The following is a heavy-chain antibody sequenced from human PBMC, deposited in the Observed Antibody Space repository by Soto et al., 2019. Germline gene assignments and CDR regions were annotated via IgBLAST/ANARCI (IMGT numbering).Heavy chain of an antibody. CDR3: ARVGYYDSSGPFDY. CDR1: GFTFGSYW. D-gene: IGHD3-22*01. CDR2: IKPDGSAT. V-gene: IGHV3-7*03. J-gene: IGHJ4*02. Sequence: VGSLRLSCAVSGFTFGSYWMNWVRLIPGKGLEWVAYIKPDGSATYYADSVKGRFTISRDNSKNTLYLQMNSLRAEDTAVYYCARVGYYDSSGPFDYWGQGTLVTVSS.